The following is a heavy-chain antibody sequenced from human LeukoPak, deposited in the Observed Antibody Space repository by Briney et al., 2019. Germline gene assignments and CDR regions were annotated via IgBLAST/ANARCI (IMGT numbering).Heavy chain of an antibody. CDR2: ISVSGVST. Sequence: GGSLRLSCAASGFTFSSYAMSWVRQAPGKGLEWVSAISVSGVSTYYADSVKGRFTIFRDNSKNTLYLQMNSLRVQDTAVYYCAKESYGVEFDYWGQGTLVTVSS. V-gene: IGHV3-23*01. CDR1: GFTFSSYA. J-gene: IGHJ4*02. D-gene: IGHD5-18*01. CDR3: AKESYGVEFDY.